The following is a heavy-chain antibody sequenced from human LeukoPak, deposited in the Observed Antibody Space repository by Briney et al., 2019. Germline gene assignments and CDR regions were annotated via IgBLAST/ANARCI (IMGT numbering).Heavy chain of an antibody. CDR1: GGSISSYY. V-gene: IGHV4-59*07. Sequence: SDTLSLTCTVSGGSISSYYWSWIRQPPGKGLEWIGYIYYSGSTNYNPSLKSRVTISVDTSKNQFSLKLSSVTAADTAVYYCARGHTIAVELDYWGQGTLVTVSS. CDR2: IYYSGST. D-gene: IGHD6-19*01. CDR3: ARGHTIAVELDY. J-gene: IGHJ4*02.